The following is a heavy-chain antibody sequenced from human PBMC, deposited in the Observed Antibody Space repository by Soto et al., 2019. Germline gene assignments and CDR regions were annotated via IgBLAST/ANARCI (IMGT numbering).Heavy chain of an antibody. J-gene: IGHJ6*03. Sequence: SETLSLTCTVSGGSISSGGYYWSWIRQHPGKGLEWIGSIYYSGITYYIPSLKSRVTISIDTSKNQFSLKLSSVTAADTAVYYCARDGGWGRANNYMDVWGKGTTVTVSS. D-gene: IGHD3-16*01. CDR3: ARDGGWGRANNYMDV. CDR1: GGSISSGGYY. V-gene: IGHV4-31*03. CDR2: IYYSGIT.